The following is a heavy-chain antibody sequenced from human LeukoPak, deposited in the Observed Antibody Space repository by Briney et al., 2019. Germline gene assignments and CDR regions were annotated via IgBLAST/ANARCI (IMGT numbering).Heavy chain of an antibody. V-gene: IGHV3-30*14. Sequence: GGSLRLSCAVSGFTFGAYAVHWVRQAPGKGLEWVAVISYVGDIKDYADSVKGRFTISRDNSKNTLYLQTNSLRAEDTAVYYCARGLRGSSSWRGVFDYWGQGTLVTVSS. CDR2: ISYVGDIK. J-gene: IGHJ4*02. D-gene: IGHD6-13*01. CDR1: GFTFGAYA. CDR3: ARGLRGSSSWRGVFDY.